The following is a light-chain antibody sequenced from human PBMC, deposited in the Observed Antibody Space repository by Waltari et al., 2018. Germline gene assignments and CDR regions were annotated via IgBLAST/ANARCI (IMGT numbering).Light chain of an antibody. CDR2: DVN. Sequence: QSALTQPRSVSGSPGQSVTISCTGTSSDVGGYNYVSWYQHPPGKAPKFMIYDVNKRPSGVPDRFSGSKSGNTASLTISGLQAEDVADYYCCSYAGSYTFVFGGGTKLTVL. CDR3: CSYAGSYTFV. J-gene: IGLJ2*01. CDR1: SSDVGGYNY. V-gene: IGLV2-11*01.